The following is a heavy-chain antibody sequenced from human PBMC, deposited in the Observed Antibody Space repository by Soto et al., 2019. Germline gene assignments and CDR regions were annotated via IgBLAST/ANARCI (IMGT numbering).Heavy chain of an antibody. CDR3: VRGRLAVAGTDL. Sequence: GSLRLSCAASGFSFSSYWMHWVRQPPGKGLLWVSRLNIDGSRTDYADSVKGRFTISRDNAKNTLYLQMNSLRAEDAAVYYCVRGRLAVAGTDLWGQGTL. V-gene: IGHV3-74*01. CDR2: LNIDGSRT. J-gene: IGHJ4*02. CDR1: GFSFSSYW. D-gene: IGHD6-19*01.